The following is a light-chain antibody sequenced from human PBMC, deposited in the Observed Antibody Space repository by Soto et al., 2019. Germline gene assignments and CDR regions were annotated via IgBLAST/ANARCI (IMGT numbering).Light chain of an antibody. Sequence: QSVLTQPASVSGSPGQSITISCTGTSRDVGAYNLVSWYQQHPGKAPKLLIYEVRNRPSGISFRFSGSRSGNTASLTISGLLAEDEADYYCSAYTTRSTLVFGGVTKLTVL. CDR3: SAYTTRSTLV. CDR1: SRDVGAYNL. CDR2: EVR. V-gene: IGLV2-14*01. J-gene: IGLJ2*01.